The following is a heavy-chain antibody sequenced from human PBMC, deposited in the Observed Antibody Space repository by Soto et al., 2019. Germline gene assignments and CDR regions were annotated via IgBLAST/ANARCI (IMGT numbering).Heavy chain of an antibody. CDR1: GFTFADFA. CDR2: IAASGIST. Sequence: EVQLLESGGGLVQPGVSLRLSCAASGFTFADFAMTWVRQAPGKGLEWISTIAASGISTYYADSVKGRFTISRENSKKMLYLQMKSLRADDTAVYYCAILAIFYQRTAMSDYLGQGTLVTVSS. CDR3: AILAIFYQRTAMSDY. V-gene: IGHV3-23*01. D-gene: IGHD5-18*01. J-gene: IGHJ4*02.